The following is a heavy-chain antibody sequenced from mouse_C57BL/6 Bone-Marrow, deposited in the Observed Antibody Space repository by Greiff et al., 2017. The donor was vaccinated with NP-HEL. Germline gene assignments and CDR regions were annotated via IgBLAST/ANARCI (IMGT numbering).Heavy chain of an antibody. CDR1: GYTFTSYW. Sequence: VQLQQSGTVLARPGASVKMSCKTSGYTFTSYWMHWVKQRPGQGLEWIGAIYPGNSDTSYNQKFKGKAKLTAVTSASTAYMELSSLTNEDSAVYYCKTTVGGTDWYFDVWGTGTTVTVSS. D-gene: IGHD1-1*01. CDR2: IYPGNSDT. J-gene: IGHJ1*03. CDR3: KTTVGGTDWYFDV. V-gene: IGHV1-5*01.